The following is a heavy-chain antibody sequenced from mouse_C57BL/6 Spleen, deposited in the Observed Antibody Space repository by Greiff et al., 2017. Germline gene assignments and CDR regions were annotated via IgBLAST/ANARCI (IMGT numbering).Heavy chain of an antibody. J-gene: IGHJ3*01. CDR1: GYAFSSSW. Sequence: VQLQQSGPELVKPGASVKISCKASGYAFSSSWMNWVKQRPGKGLEWIGRIYPGVGDTNYNEKFKGQATLTADKSSSAAYMQLSSLTSEDSAVYFCARKDYYGSSSFAYWGQGTLVTVSA. D-gene: IGHD1-1*01. CDR2: IYPGVGDT. V-gene: IGHV1-82*01. CDR3: ARKDYYGSSSFAY.